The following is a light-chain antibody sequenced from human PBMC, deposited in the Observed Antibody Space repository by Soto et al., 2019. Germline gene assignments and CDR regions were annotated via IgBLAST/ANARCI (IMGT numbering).Light chain of an antibody. J-gene: IGKJ1*01. CDR3: QQYYSTPRT. Sequence: DIVMTQSPDSVTASLGERATINCKSSQSVLYSSNNKNYLAWYQQKPGQPPNLLIYWASTRESGVPDRFSGRGSGTNFTLTISSLLAEDVAVYFCQQYYSTPRTFGQGTRVEIK. CDR2: WAS. V-gene: IGKV4-1*01. CDR1: QSVLYSSNNKNY.